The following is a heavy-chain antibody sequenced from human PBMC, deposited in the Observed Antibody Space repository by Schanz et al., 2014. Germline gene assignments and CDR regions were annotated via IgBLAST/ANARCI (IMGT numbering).Heavy chain of an antibody. Sequence: QVQLVQSGTEVKKPGASVKVSCKASGYTFTNFYIHWVRQAPGQGLEWMGIINPSGGSTRYGQKFQGRLTVTTDTSTSTVYLELSSLRSDDTAVYYCGRGFSRSYIDFWGQGTLITVSS. CDR1: GYTFTNFY. CDR2: INPSGGST. J-gene: IGHJ4*02. D-gene: IGHD6-6*01. CDR3: GRGFSRSYIDF. V-gene: IGHV1-46*03.